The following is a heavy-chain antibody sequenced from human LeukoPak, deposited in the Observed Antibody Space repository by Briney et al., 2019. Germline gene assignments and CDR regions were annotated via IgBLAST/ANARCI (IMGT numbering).Heavy chain of an antibody. D-gene: IGHD5-18*01. CDR1: GGSISSSSYY. CDR3: ARDTFGYAAFDI. CDR2: IYYSGST. Sequence: SETLSLTCTVSGGSISSSSYYWGWIRQPPGKGLEWIGNIYYSGSTYYNPSLESRVTISVDTSKNQFSLKLSSVTAADTATYYCARDTFGYAAFDIWGHGTMVTVSS. J-gene: IGHJ3*02. V-gene: IGHV4-39*02.